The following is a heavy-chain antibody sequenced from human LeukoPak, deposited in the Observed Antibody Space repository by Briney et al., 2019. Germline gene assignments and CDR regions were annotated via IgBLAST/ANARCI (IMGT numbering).Heavy chain of an antibody. Sequence: ASVKVSCKASGYTFTSYYMHWVRQAPGQGLEWMGWINPNSGGTNYAQKFQGRVTMTRDTSISTAYMELSRLRSDDTAVYYCARESYCSSTSCYVGGVASANWFDPWGQGTLVTVSS. J-gene: IGHJ5*02. CDR2: INPNSGGT. D-gene: IGHD2-2*01. CDR3: ARESYCSSTSCYVGGVASANWFDP. CDR1: GYTFTSYY. V-gene: IGHV1-2*02.